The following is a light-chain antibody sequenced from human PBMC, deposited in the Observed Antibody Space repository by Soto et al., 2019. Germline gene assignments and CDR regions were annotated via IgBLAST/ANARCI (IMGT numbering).Light chain of an antibody. V-gene: IGKV3-11*01. Sequence: EIVLTQSPGTLSLSPGQTATLSCRASESVDRYVAWYQQKVGQAPRLLIYDAFTRATGVAARFSGSGSATDFTLTISSLEPEDFAVYYCQQRARWPSTFGPGTKVDIK. CDR1: ESVDRY. CDR3: QQRARWPST. CDR2: DAF. J-gene: IGKJ2*02.